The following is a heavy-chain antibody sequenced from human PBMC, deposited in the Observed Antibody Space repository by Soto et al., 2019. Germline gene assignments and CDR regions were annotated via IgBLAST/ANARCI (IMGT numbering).Heavy chain of an antibody. CDR3: AGLLSGY. V-gene: IGHV3-30-3*01. D-gene: IGHD3-10*01. J-gene: IGHJ4*02. CDR1: GFTFSSYA. CDR2: ISYDGSNK. Sequence: QVQLVESGGGVVQPGRSLRLSCAASGFTFSSYAMHWVRQAPGKGLEWVAVISYDGSNKHYADSVKGRFTISRDNSKNTLYLQMNSLRAEDTAVYYCAGLLSGYWGQGTLVTVSS.